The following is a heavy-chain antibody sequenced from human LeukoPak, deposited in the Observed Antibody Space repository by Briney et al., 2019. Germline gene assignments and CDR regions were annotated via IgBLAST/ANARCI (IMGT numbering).Heavy chain of an antibody. CDR3: ARGDGYNYGRPFDY. D-gene: IGHD5-24*01. Sequence: GTFSSYAIGWVRQAPGQGLEWMGGIIPIFGTANYAQKFQGRVTITAGESTSTAYMELSSLRSEDTAVYYCARGDGYNYGRPFDYWGQGTLVTVSS. V-gene: IGHV1-69*01. CDR1: GTFSSYA. J-gene: IGHJ4*02. CDR2: IIPIFGTA.